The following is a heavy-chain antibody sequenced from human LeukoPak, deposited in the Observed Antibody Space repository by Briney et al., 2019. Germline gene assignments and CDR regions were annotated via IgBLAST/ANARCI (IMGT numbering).Heavy chain of an antibody. Sequence: GGSLRLSCAASGFTFDDYAMHWVRQAPGKGLEWVSSISSSSSYIYYADSVKGRFTISRDNAKNSLYLQMNSLRAEDTAVYYCARAIGHSSPSVPDWFDPWGQGTLVTVSS. D-gene: IGHD6-6*01. J-gene: IGHJ5*02. CDR1: GFTFDDYA. CDR2: ISSSSSYI. CDR3: ARAIGHSSPSVPDWFDP. V-gene: IGHV3-21*01.